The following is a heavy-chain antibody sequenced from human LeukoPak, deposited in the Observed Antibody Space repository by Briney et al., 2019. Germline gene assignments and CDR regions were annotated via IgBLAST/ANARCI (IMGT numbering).Heavy chain of an antibody. CDR1: VGSISSYY. J-gene: IGHJ4*02. Sequence: SESLSLTCTVPVGSISSYYWSWIRQPPEKGLEWSGEINHSGSTNYNPYLKSRVTISVDTSKNQSSLKLSSVAAADTAVYYCARGHSFVRAIRYFDYWGQGTLVTVSS. CDR3: ARGHSFVRAIRYFDY. CDR2: INHSGST. D-gene: IGHD1-26*01. V-gene: IGHV4-34*01.